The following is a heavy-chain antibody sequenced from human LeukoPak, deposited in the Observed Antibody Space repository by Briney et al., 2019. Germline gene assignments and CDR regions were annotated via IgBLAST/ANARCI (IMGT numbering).Heavy chain of an antibody. J-gene: IGHJ4*02. Sequence: PGGSLRLSCAASGFTVSSSYMSWVRQAPGKGLEWVSVIYSGGSTYYADSVKGRFTISRDNSKNTLYLQMNSLRAEDTAVYYCARAETAMVFYFDYWGQGTLVTVSS. CDR1: GFTVSSSY. CDR3: ARAETAMVFYFDY. D-gene: IGHD5-18*01. V-gene: IGHV3-66*01. CDR2: IYSGGST.